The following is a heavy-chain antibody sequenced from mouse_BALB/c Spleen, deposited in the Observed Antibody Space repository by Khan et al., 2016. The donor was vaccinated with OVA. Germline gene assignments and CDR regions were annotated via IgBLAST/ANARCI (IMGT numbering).Heavy chain of an antibody. Sequence: QVQLQQPGPELVKPGASVKMSCKASGYTFRTYYIHWVKQRPGQGLEWIGWIYPGDGRTKYNEKFKGKTTLTADKSSSIVYMLLSSLTSEDSAIYFCAISYYGSFWYFDVWGAGTTVTVSS. J-gene: IGHJ1*01. D-gene: IGHD1-1*01. CDR2: IYPGDGRT. CDR1: GYTFRTYY. CDR3: AISYYGSFWYFDV. V-gene: IGHV1S56*01.